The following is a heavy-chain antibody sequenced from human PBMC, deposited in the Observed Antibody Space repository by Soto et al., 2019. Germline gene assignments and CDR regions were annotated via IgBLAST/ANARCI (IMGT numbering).Heavy chain of an antibody. CDR2: ISYDGSNK. D-gene: IGHD6-19*01. CDR3: ARASSPGIAVAGLDY. J-gene: IGHJ4*02. V-gene: IGHV3-30-3*01. CDR1: GFTFSSYA. Sequence: QVQLVESGGGVVQPGRSLRLSCAASGFTFSSYAMHWVRQAPGKGLEWVAVISYDGSNKYYADSVKGRFTISRDNSKNTLYLQMNSLRAEDTAVYYCARASSPGIAVAGLDYWGQGTLVTASS.